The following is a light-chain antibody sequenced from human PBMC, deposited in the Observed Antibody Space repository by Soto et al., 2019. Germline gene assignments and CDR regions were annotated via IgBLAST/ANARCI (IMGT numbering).Light chain of an antibody. Sequence: DIVLTLSPGTLSLSPGERATLSCRASQNVSSNYLAWYQLKPGQAARLLIYGASSRSPGIPARSSGSGCGTDFTLTIRSLEAEDFAVYYCQQRSNLQTFGQGTMVDI. J-gene: IGKJ1*01. CDR3: QQRSNLQT. V-gene: IGKV3D-20*02. CDR1: QNVSSNY. CDR2: GAS.